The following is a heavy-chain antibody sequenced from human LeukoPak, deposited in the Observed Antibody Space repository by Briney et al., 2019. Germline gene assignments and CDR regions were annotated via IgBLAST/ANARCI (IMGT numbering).Heavy chain of an antibody. CDR1: GFTFSSYA. CDR2: ISGSGGST. Sequence: GGSLRLSCAASGFTFSSYAMSWVRQAPGKGLEWVSAISGSGGSTYYADSVKGRFTISRDNSKNTLYLQMNGLRAEDTAVYYCAKNRLGYCSSTSCSIPLDYWGQGTLVTVSS. J-gene: IGHJ4*02. V-gene: IGHV3-23*01. CDR3: AKNRLGYCSSTSCSIPLDY. D-gene: IGHD2-2*01.